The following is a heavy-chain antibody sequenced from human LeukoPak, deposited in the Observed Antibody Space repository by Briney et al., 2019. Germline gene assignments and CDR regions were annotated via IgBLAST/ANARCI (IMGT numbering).Heavy chain of an antibody. CDR1: GFTFSSYA. Sequence: GGSLRLSCAASGFTFSSYAMSWVRQAPGKGLEWVSAISGSGGSTYYADSVKGRFTISRDNSKNTLYLQMNSLRAEDTAVYYCAKVLHCSGGSCYEGVFDYWGQGTLVTVSS. CDR3: AKVLHCSGGSCYEGVFDY. D-gene: IGHD2-15*01. CDR2: ISGSGGST. V-gene: IGHV3-23*01. J-gene: IGHJ4*02.